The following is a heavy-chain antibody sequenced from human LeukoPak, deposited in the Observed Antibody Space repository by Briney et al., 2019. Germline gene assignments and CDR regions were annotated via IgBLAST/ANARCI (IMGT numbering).Heavy chain of an antibody. CDR3: AELGITMIGGV. Sequence: GGSPRLSCAASGFTFSSYWMHWVRQAPGKGLEWVSSISSSSSYIYYADSVKGRFTISRDNAKNSLYLQMNSLRAEDTAVYYCAELGITMIGGVWGKGTTVTISS. CDR1: GFTFSSYW. J-gene: IGHJ6*04. V-gene: IGHV3-21*01. CDR2: ISSSSSYI. D-gene: IGHD3-10*02.